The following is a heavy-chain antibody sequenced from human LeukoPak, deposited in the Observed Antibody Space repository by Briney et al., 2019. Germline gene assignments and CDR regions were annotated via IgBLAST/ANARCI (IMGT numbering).Heavy chain of an antibody. V-gene: IGHV3-23*01. CDR2: ITGSGDYT. CDR1: GFTFSSSA. CDR3: ANKPAGFDP. D-gene: IGHD1-14*01. Sequence: PGGSLRLSCAASGFTFSSSAMGWVRQAPGKGLEWVSSITGSGDYTNYADSVKGRFTISRDNSKNTLYLQMNSLRAEDTAVYYCANKPAGFDPWGQGTLVTVSS. J-gene: IGHJ5*02.